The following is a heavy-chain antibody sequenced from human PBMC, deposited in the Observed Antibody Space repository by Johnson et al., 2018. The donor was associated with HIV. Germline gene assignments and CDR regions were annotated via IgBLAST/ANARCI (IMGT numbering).Heavy chain of an antibody. CDR2: ISYDGSNK. D-gene: IGHD1-1*01. Sequence: QVQLVESGGGVVQPGRSLRLSCAASGFTFSSYGMHCVRQAPGKGLECVAVISYDGSNKYYADSVNGRFTISRDNSKNTLYLQMNSLRAEDTAVYYCARDLAGTERGNAFDIWGQGTMVTVSS. V-gene: IGHV3-30*03. CDR3: ARDLAGTERGNAFDI. CDR1: GFTFSSYG. J-gene: IGHJ3*02.